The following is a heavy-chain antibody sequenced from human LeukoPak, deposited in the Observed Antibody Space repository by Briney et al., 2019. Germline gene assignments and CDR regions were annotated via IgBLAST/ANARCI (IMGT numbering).Heavy chain of an antibody. D-gene: IGHD1-7*01. CDR1: GFTVSSNY. V-gene: IGHV3-66*02. J-gene: IGHJ4*02. CDR3: ARDGYRTGTAGYYFDY. CDR2: IYSGGST. Sequence: GGSLRLSCAASGFTVSSNYMSWVRQAPGKGLEWVSVIYSGGSTYYADSVKGRFTISRDNSKNTLYLQMNSLRAEDTAVYYCARDGYRTGTAGYYFDYRGQGPWSPSPQ.